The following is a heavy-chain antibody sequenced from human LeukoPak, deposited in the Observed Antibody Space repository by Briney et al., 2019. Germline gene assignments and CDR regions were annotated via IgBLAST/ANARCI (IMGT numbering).Heavy chain of an antibody. CDR1: GFTVSSTY. Sequence: GGSLRLSCAASGFTVSSTYMSWVRQAPGKGLEWVSAISGSGGSTYYADSVKGRFTISRDNSKNTLYLQMNSLRAEDTAVYYCAKDLTPRYSYGYWGQGTLVTVSS. CDR2: ISGSGGST. D-gene: IGHD5-18*01. V-gene: IGHV3-23*01. J-gene: IGHJ4*02. CDR3: AKDLTPRYSYGY.